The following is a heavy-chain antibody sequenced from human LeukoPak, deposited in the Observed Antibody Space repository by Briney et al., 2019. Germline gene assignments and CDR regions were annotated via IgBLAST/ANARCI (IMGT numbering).Heavy chain of an antibody. CDR3: ARDPNGDYIGALEF. J-gene: IGHJ3*01. V-gene: IGHV3-23*01. CDR1: GCTFSTYA. D-gene: IGHD4-17*01. CDR2: IFSGGSP. Sequence: PGGSLRLSCVASGCTFSTYAVMWVRQSPGQGLEWVSAIFSGGSPNYDASVKSRFTISRDNSRSKLFLQLHSLRPDDTALYFCARDPNGDYIGALEFWCQGTGVTVSS.